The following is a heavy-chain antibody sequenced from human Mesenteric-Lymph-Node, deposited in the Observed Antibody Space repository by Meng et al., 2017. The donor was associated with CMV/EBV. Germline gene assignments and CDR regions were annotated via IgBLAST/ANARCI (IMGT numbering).Heavy chain of an antibody. V-gene: IGHV3-21*01. CDR1: GFTFSSYG. CDR3: ATRPRLLDY. Sequence: GESLKISCAASGFTFSSYGMHWVRQAPGKGLEWVSSIGSSSSFIYYADSVMGRFTISRDNAKNSLYLQMNSLRAEDTAVYYCATRPRLLDYWGQGTLVTVSS. J-gene: IGHJ4*02. D-gene: IGHD4-11*01. CDR2: IGSSSSFI.